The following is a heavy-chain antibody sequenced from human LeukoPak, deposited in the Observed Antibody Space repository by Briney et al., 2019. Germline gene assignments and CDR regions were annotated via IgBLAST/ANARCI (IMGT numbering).Heavy chain of an antibody. V-gene: IGHV3-23*01. J-gene: IGHJ6*02. CDR2: ISGSGGST. CDR1: GFTFSSYA. D-gene: IGHD4-17*01. CDR3: AKGDYGDYGDIEYYYYGMDV. Sequence: HPGGSLRLSCAASGFTFSSYAMSWVRQAPGKGLEWVSAISGSGGSTYYADSVKGRFTISRDNSKNTLYLQMNSLRAEDTAVYYCAKGDYGDYGDIEYYYYGMDVWGQGTTVTVSS.